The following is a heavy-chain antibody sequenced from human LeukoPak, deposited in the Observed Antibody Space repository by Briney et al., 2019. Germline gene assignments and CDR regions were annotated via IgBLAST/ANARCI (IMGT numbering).Heavy chain of an antibody. CDR2: IKHDGSDK. CDR1: GFTFSSYW. Sequence: PGGSLRLSCAASGFTFSSYWMSWVRHAPGKGLEWVANIKHDGSDKYYVDSVKGRFTISRDNAENSLYLQMNSLRAEDTAMYYCARSQSLGYWGQGTLVTVSS. J-gene: IGHJ4*02. V-gene: IGHV3-7*04. CDR3: ARSQSLGY.